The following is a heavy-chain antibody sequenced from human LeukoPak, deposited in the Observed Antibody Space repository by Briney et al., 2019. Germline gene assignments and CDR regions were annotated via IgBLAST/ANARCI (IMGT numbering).Heavy chain of an antibody. CDR2: VDPEDGET. D-gene: IGHD1-26*01. CDR1: GYTFTDYY. CDR3: ARDHGMGATPSIVGATPFDY. V-gene: IGHV1-69-2*01. J-gene: IGHJ4*02. Sequence: GATVKISCKASGYTFTDYYMHWVQQAPGKGLEWMGRVDPEDGETIYAEKFQGRVTITADTSTDTAYMELSSLSAEDTAVYYCARDHGMGATPSIVGATPFDYWGQGTLVTVSS.